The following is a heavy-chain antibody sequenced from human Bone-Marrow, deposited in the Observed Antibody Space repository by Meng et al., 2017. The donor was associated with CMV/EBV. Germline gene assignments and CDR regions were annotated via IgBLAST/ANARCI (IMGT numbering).Heavy chain of an antibody. CDR1: GGSISSSSYY. D-gene: IGHD2-21*01. CDR3: ASTYCGGDCPGYYYNYGMDV. V-gene: IGHV4-39*07. Sequence: SETLSLTCTVSGGSISSSSYYWGWIRQPPGKGLEWIGSIYYSGSTYYNPSLKSRVTISVDTSKNQFSLKLSSVTAADTAVYYCASTYCGGDCPGYYYNYGMDVWAQGTTVTVSS. CDR2: IYYSGST. J-gene: IGHJ6*02.